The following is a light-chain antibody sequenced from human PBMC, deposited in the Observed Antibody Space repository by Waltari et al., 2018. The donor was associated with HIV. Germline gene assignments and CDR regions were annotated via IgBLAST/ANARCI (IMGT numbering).Light chain of an antibody. J-gene: IGLJ2*01. V-gene: IGLV2-23*02. CDR1: SSDVGSYKH. Sequence: QSALTQPASVSGSPGQSITISCTGSSSDVGSYKHVSWYQQHPGKAPRLIIYEVSKRPSGVSNRYSASKSGKMASLTVSGLRAEDEADYYCSSYAGSSTFVIFGGGTKLTVL. CDR2: EVS. CDR3: SSYAGSSTFVI.